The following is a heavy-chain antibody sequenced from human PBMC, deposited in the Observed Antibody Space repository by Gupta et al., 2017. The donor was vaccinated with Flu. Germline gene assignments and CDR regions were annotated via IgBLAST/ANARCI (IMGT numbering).Heavy chain of an antibody. Sequence: EVQLVESGGGLIQPGASLRLSCSASGFTFSTYVINWVRQAPGKGLEWVSSINYNSVNAYYADSVKGRFTISRDNSKNTLFLQMSNLRAEDTAVYYCAKGGRYPTSPDYWGQGTLVTVSS. CDR3: AKGGRYPTSPDY. CDR2: INYNSVNA. D-gene: IGHD1-26*01. J-gene: IGHJ4*02. V-gene: IGHV3-23*04. CDR1: GFTFSTYV.